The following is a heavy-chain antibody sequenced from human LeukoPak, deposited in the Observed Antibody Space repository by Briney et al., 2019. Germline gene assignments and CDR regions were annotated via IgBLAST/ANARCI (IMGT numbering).Heavy chain of an antibody. J-gene: IGHJ4*02. CDR3: ARGCCTSTSYYLYFDC. V-gene: IGHV1-69*05. CDR2: IIPIFGTA. D-gene: IGHD2-2*01. Sequence: SVTVSCKASGGAFSSYAITWVRQAPGQGLEWMGGIIPIFGTANYAQKFQGRVTITTDESTSTAYMELSSLRSEDTAVYYCARGCCTSTSYYLYFDCWGQGTLVTVSS. CDR1: GGAFSSYA.